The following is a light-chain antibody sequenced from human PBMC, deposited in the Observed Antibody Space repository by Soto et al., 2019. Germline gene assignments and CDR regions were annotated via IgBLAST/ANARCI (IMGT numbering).Light chain of an antibody. J-gene: IGKJ3*01. CDR1: QSVSSSY. CDR3: QQYDRSLFT. CDR2: GAS. V-gene: IGKV3-20*01. Sequence: EIVLTQSPGTLSFSPGERATLSCRASQSVSSSYLAWYQQKPGQAPRLLIYGASSRAIGIPDRFSGSGSGTDFTLTISRLEPEDFAVYYCQQYDRSLFTFGPGTKVDIK.